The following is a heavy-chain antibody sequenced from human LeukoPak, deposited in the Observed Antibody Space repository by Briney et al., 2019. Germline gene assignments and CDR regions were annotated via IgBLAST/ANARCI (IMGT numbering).Heavy chain of an antibody. CDR3: ARELEAFDI. D-gene: IGHD1-1*01. V-gene: IGHV3-21*01. Sequence: GGSLRLSCAASGFTFSHYGMTWVRQAPGKGLEWVSAISGSGGSTYYAASVKGRFTISRDSAKNSLHLHMNSLRAEDTAVYYCARELEAFDIWGQGTMVTVSS. CDR2: ISGSGGST. J-gene: IGHJ3*02. CDR1: GFTFSHYG.